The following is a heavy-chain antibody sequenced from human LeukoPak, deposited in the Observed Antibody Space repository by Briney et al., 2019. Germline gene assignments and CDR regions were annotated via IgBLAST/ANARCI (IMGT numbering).Heavy chain of an antibody. CDR2: INPSSGAT. V-gene: IGHV1-2*02. D-gene: IGHD3-22*01. CDR1: GYTFTGYY. CDR3: ASGCDSSGYYYRY. J-gene: IGHJ4*02. Sequence: ASVKVSCKASGYTFTGYYMYWVRQAPEQGLEWMGWINPSSGATNYAQKFQGRVSMTRDTSISTVYMELNRLRSDDTAVYYCASGCDSSGYYYRYWGQGTLVTVSS.